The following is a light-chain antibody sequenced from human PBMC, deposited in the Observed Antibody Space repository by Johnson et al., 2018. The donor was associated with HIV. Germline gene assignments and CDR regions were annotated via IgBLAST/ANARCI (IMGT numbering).Light chain of an antibody. Sequence: QSVLTQPPSASGTPGQRVTISCTGSSANIGSNPVNWYHQLPGTAPKLLIYRNNQRPSGVPDRFSGSKSGTSASLAITGLPAEDEADYYCAAWDDSLNGHYVFGTGTKVTVL. CDR3: AAWDDSLNGHYV. CDR2: RNN. V-gene: IGLV1-44*01. J-gene: IGLJ1*01. CDR1: SANIGSNP.